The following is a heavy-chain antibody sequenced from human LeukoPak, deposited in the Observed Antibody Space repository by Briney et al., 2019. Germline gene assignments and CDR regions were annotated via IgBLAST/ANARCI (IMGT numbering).Heavy chain of an antibody. CDR2: ISAYNGNT. V-gene: IGHV1-18*01. Sequence: ASVKVSCRASGYTFTSYGISWVRQAPGQGLEWMGWISAYNGNTNYAQKLQGRVTMTTDTSTSTAYMELRSLRSDDTAVYYCARDYPLGAIPVVLGIDYWGQGTLVTVSS. CDR3: ARDYPLGAIPVVLGIDY. D-gene: IGHD6-19*01. J-gene: IGHJ4*02. CDR1: GYTFTSYG.